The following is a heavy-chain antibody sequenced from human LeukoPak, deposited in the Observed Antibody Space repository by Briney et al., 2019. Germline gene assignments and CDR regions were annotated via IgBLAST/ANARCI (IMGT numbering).Heavy chain of an antibody. CDR3: ARASGRYSDAFDI. V-gene: IGHV1-2*02. Sequence: ASVKVSCKASGYTFTGYYMHWVRQAPGQGLEWMGWINPNSGGTNYAQNFQGRVTMTRDTSISTAYVELSRLRSDDTALYYCARASGRYSDAFDIWGQGTMVTVSS. CDR1: GYTFTGYY. J-gene: IGHJ3*02. CDR2: INPNSGGT. D-gene: IGHD1-26*01.